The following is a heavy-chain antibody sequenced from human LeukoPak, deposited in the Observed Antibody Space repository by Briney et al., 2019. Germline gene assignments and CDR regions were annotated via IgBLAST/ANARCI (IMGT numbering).Heavy chain of an antibody. D-gene: IGHD3-10*01. CDR3: TRIGGSGGLDP. CDR2: IKSKTDGGTT. CDR1: GFTLSNAW. Sequence: GGSLRLSCAASGFTLSNAWMTWVRQAPGKGLEWVGRIKSKTDGGTTDYAAPVKGRFTVSRDDSKNTLYLQMNSLKTEDTAVYYCTRIGGSGGLDPWGQGTLVTVSS. J-gene: IGHJ5*02. V-gene: IGHV3-15*01.